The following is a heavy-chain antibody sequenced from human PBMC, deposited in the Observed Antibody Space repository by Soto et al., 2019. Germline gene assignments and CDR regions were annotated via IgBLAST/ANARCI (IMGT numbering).Heavy chain of an antibody. J-gene: IGHJ4*02. CDR2: INHSGST. Sequence: PSETLSLTCAVYGGSFSGYYWSWIRQPPGKGLQWIGEINHSGSTNYNPSLKSRVTISVDTSRNQFSLKLSSVTAADTAVYYCARGEMTYDILTGYPSRFVYWGQGTLVTVSS. V-gene: IGHV4-34*01. CDR1: GGSFSGYY. CDR3: ARGEMTYDILTGYPSRFVY. D-gene: IGHD3-9*01.